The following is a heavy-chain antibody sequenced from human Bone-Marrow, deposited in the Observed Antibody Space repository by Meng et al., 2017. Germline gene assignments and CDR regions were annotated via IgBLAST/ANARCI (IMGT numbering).Heavy chain of an antibody. CDR2: IYTSGST. D-gene: IGHD5-18*01. V-gene: IGHV4-61*02. J-gene: IGHJ3*02. CDR3: ARGFTLGYSYVDDAFDI. Sequence: LRLSCTVSGGSISSGSYYWSWIRQPAGKGLEWIGRIYTSGSTNYNPSLKGRVTISVDTSKNQFSLKLSSVTAADTAVYYCARGFTLGYSYVDDAFDIWGQGTMVTVSS. CDR1: GGSISSGSYY.